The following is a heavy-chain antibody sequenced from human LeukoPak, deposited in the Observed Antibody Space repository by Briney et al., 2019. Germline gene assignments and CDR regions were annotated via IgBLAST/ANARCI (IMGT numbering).Heavy chain of an antibody. CDR3: AKDPPTVMANAFHI. V-gene: IGHV3-23*01. Sequence: GESLRLSWAASGFTFSSYGMSWVRQAPGKGLEWVSSISGSGGTTYYADSVKGRFTISRDNSKNTLYLQMNSLRADDTAVYSCAKDPPTVMANAFHIWGQGTMVTVS. CDR1: GFTFSSYG. D-gene: IGHD5-18*01. CDR2: ISGSGGTT. J-gene: IGHJ3*02.